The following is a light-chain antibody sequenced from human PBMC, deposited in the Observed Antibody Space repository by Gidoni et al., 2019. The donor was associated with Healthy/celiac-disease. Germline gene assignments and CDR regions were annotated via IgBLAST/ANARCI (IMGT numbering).Light chain of an antibody. Sequence: QSALPQPASVSGSPGQSITISCTGTSSDVGCYNYVSWYQQHPGKAPKLMIYDVSTLPSGFSNRFSGSKSGNTASLTISGLQAEDEADYYCSSYTSSSIWVFGGGTKLTVL. CDR1: SSDVGCYNY. V-gene: IGLV2-14*03. CDR2: DVS. CDR3: SSYTSSSIWV. J-gene: IGLJ3*02.